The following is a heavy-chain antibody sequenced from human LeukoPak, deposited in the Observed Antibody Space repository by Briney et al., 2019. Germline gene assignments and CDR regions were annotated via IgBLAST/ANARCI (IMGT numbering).Heavy chain of an antibody. V-gene: IGHV1-18*01. CDR3: AREEVAKWGSLDY. Sequence: ASVKVSCKASGYTFTSYGISWVRQAPGQGLEWMGWISAYNGNTNYAQKLQGRVTMTTDTSKSTAYMELGSLGSDVTAVYYCAREEVAKWGSLDYWGQGTLVTVSS. CDR1: GYTFTSYG. J-gene: IGHJ4*02. D-gene: IGHD2-8*01. CDR2: ISAYNGNT.